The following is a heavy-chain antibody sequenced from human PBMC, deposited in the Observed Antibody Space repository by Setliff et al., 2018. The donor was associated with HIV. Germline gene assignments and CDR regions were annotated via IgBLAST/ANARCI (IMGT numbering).Heavy chain of an antibody. CDR3: ARQGAVTGHSFDY. CDR2: AHYSGAI. CDR1: GASTSDNIYY. V-gene: IGHV4-39*01. J-gene: IGHJ4*02. Sequence: SETLSLTCSVTGASTSDNIYYWGWIRHSPGKGLEWIASAHYSGAIFYNPSLKSRVTMSVDTSGSRFSLRLSHVTAADTAVYYCARQGAVTGHSFDYWGQGALVTVSS. D-gene: IGHD6-19*01.